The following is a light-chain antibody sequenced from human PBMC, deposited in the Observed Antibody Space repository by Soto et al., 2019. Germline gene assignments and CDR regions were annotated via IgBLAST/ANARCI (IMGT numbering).Light chain of an antibody. CDR1: SSDVGAYNY. Sequence: QSALAQPASVSGSPGQSITISCTGTSSDVGAYNYVSWYHQHHPGKAPELIINDVTDRPSGVSTRFSGSKSGNTASLTISGLQAEDEGDYYCSSYTTIKTVIFGGGTQLTVL. V-gene: IGLV2-14*01. CDR2: DVT. CDR3: SSYTTIKTVI. J-gene: IGLJ7*01.